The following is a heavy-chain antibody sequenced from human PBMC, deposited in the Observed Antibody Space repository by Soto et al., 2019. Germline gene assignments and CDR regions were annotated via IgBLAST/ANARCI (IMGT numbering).Heavy chain of an antibody. D-gene: IGHD6-13*01. CDR1: GFTFSSNA. CDR2: ISDSGANT. V-gene: IGHV3-23*01. J-gene: IGHJ4*02. Sequence: GGSLRLSCAASGFTFSSNAMSWVRQAPGKGLEWVADISDSGANTHHADSVKGRFTISRDNSKNTLYLQMNSLRAEDTAVYYCVKDSPYSSSWYDFDYWGQGTLVTVSS. CDR3: VKDSPYSSSWYDFDY.